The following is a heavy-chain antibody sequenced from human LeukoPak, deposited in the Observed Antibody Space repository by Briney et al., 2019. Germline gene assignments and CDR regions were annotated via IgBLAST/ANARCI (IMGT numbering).Heavy chain of an antibody. Sequence: GGSLRLSCAASGFTFSDYYMGWIRQAPGKGLEWVSHISTSGSTMYYADSVKGRFTISRDSAKNSLYLQMNGLRAEDTAIYYCARGPKTSFDYWGQGTLVTVSS. CDR1: GFTFSDYY. CDR3: ARGPKTSFDY. J-gene: IGHJ4*02. CDR2: ISTSGSTM. V-gene: IGHV3-11*04.